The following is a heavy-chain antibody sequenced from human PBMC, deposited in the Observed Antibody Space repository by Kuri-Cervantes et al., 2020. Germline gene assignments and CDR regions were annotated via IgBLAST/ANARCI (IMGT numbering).Heavy chain of an antibody. V-gene: IGHV3-30-3*01. CDR2: ISYDGSNK. Sequence: GGSLRLSCAASGFTFSSYAMHWVCQAPGKGLEWVAVISYDGSNKYYADSVKGRFTISRDNSKNTLYLQMNSLRAEDTAVYYCARADYDSNGYYWLYFDYWGQGTLVTVSS. D-gene: IGHD3-22*01. CDR3: ARADYDSNGYYWLYFDY. CDR1: GFTFSSYA. J-gene: IGHJ4*02.